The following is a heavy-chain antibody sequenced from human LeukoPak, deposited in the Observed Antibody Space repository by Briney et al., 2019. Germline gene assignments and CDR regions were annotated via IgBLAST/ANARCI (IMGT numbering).Heavy chain of an antibody. CDR3: ARNTVPDAFDI. CDR1: GGSISGDNYY. D-gene: IGHD4-17*01. V-gene: IGHV4-61*09. J-gene: IGHJ3*02. Sequence: SQTLSLTCTVSGGSISGDNYYWSWIRQPAGKGLEWIGYISYSGRTNYNPSLKSRVTISVDTSKNQFSLKLSSVTAADTAVYYCARNTVPDAFDIWGQGTMVTVSS. CDR2: ISYSGRT.